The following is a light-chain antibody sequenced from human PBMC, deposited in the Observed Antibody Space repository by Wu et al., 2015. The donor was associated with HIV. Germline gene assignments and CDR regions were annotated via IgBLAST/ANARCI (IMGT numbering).Light chain of an antibody. J-gene: IGKJ1*01. Sequence: EIVLTQSPDTLSLSPGQRATLSCRTSQSVSSKFLAWYQQKAGQVPRLLIYGTSNRATGIPDRFRGSGSGTDFTLTITXLEPEDCAVYYCQQYGDSPAWTFGQGTKVEVK. CDR1: QSVSSKF. CDR2: GTS. V-gene: IGKV3-20*01. CDR3: QQYGDSPAWT.